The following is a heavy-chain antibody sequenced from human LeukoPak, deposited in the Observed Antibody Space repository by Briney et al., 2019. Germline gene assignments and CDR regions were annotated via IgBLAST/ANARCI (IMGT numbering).Heavy chain of an antibody. CDR3: AKGRGYSYGFDY. V-gene: IGHV3-30*18. Sequence: GGSLTLSCAASGFTFSSYGMHWVRQAPGKGLEWVAVISYDGSNKYYADSVKGRFTISRDNSKNTLYLQMNSLRAEDTAVYYCAKGRGYSYGFDYWGQGTLVTVSS. CDR2: ISYDGSNK. J-gene: IGHJ4*02. CDR1: GFTFSSYG. D-gene: IGHD5-18*01.